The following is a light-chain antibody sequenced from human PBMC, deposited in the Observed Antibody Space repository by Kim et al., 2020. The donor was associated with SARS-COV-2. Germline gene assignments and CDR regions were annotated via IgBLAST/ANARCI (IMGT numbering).Light chain of an antibody. Sequence: LSVTLSCTGTCRCSGGYGRFSCYQQFPGTAPRLVFFEFDTRPSWVPDRFSGSKSGNAASLTISGLQTEDEADYYCSSYTPYKTVIFGGGTKVTVL. CDR3: SSYTPYKTVI. CDR1: CRCSGGYGR. V-gene: IGLV2-18*02. CDR2: EFD. J-gene: IGLJ2*01.